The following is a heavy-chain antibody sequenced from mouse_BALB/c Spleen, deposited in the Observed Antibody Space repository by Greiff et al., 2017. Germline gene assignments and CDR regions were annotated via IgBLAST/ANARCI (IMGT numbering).Heavy chain of an antibody. CDR1: GDSITSGY. V-gene: IGHV3-8*02. D-gene: IGHD1-1*01. CDR3: ARGYGSSRGFAY. Sequence: VQLQQSGPSLVKPSQTLSLTCSVTGDSITSGYWNWIRKFPGNKLEYMGYISYSGSTYYNPSLKSRISITRDTSKNQYYLQLNSVTTEDTATYYCARGYGSSRGFAYWGQGTLVTVSA. CDR2: ISYSGST. J-gene: IGHJ3*01.